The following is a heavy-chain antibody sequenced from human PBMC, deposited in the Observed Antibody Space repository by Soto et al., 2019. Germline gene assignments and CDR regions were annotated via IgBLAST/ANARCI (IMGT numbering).Heavy chain of an antibody. CDR2: IIPIFGTA. V-gene: IGHV1-69*13. CDR3: ASGRANYYDSSGPFDY. Sequence: ASVKVSCKASGGTFSSYAISWVRQAPGRGLEWMGGIIPIFGTANYAQKFQGRVTITADESTSTAYMELSSLRSEDTAVYYCASGRANYYDSSGPFDYRGKGALVTVSS. CDR1: GGTFSSYA. D-gene: IGHD3-22*01. J-gene: IGHJ4*02.